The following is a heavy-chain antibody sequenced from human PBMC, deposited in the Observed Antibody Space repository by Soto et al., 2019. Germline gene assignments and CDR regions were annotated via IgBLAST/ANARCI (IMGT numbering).Heavy chain of an antibody. V-gene: IGHV4-34*01. D-gene: IGHD3-22*01. CDR3: STRGYDTKGYYRVAS. J-gene: IGHJ6*03. CDR2: INHSGRV. CDR1: VWSFSGHP. Sequence: SGTMSLTCSVYVWSFSGHPWTWIRQSPGKGLEWIGDINHSGRVNYSPSLKSRVTISLDTSKNQFSLTLSAVTAADTVMYYCSTRGYDTKGYYRVASWGKG.